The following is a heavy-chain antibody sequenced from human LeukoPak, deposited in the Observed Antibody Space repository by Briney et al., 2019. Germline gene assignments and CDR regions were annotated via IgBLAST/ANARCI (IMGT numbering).Heavy chain of an antibody. Sequence: SETLSLTCAVYGGSFSGYYWSWIRQPPGKGLEWIGEINHSGSTNYNPSLKSRVTISVDTSKNQFSLKLSSVTAADTAVYYCAASRRALGDYYDSYWGQGTLVTVSS. CDR1: GGSFSGYY. J-gene: IGHJ4*02. D-gene: IGHD3-22*01. CDR3: AASRRALGDYYDSY. CDR2: INHSGST. V-gene: IGHV4-34*01.